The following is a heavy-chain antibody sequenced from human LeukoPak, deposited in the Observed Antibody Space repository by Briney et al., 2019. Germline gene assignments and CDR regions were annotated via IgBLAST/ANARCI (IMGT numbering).Heavy chain of an antibody. J-gene: IGHJ5*02. D-gene: IGHD1-1*01. Sequence: GGSLRLSCAASGFTFSNAWMSWVRQAPGKGLEWVGRIKSKTDGGTTDYAAPVKGRFTISRDDSKNTLYLQMNSLKTEDTALYYCARDLNWNDFGWFDPWGQGTLVTVSS. V-gene: IGHV3-15*01. CDR3: ARDLNWNDFGWFDP. CDR1: GFTFSNAW. CDR2: IKSKTDGGTT.